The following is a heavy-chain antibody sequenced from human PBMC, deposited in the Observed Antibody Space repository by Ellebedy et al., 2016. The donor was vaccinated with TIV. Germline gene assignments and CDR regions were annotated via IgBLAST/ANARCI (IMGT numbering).Heavy chain of an antibody. V-gene: IGHV1-3*01. Sequence: AASVKVSCKASGFTFVSYVIQWVRQAPGQRLEWLGWINVGNANTRYSQKFQGRVTITRDTSASTAYMELTSLTSEDTAIYYCARARGFSYFDFWGQGTLVTVSS. J-gene: IGHJ4*02. CDR1: GFTFVSYV. CDR3: ARARGFSYFDF. CDR2: INVGNANT.